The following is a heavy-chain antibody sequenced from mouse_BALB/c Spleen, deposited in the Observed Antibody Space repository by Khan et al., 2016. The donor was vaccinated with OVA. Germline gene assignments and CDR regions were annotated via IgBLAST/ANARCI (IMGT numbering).Heavy chain of an antibody. CDR1: GFSLTTYG. J-gene: IGHJ3*01. CDR2: IWSGGST. D-gene: IGHD2-4*01. Sequence: QVQLKQSGPGLVQPSQSLSITCTVSGFSLTTYGVHWVRQSPGKGMEWLGVIWSGGSTDYNAAFKSRLSIRKDSSKSQVFFKMNSLQVNDPAIYYVDRNYDYDEGLAYWGQGTLVTVSA. V-gene: IGHV2-2*02. CDR3: DRNYDYDEGLAY.